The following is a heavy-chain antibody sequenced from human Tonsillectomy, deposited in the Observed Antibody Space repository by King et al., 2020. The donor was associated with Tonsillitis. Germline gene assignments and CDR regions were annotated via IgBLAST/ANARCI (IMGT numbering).Heavy chain of an antibody. V-gene: IGHV4-30-4*08. CDR1: GGSITSGDYH. D-gene: IGHD2-15*01. J-gene: IGHJ4*02. Sequence: VQLQESGPGLVKASQTLSLTCSGSGGSITSGDYHWSWIRQPPGKGLEWIGYIHHSGITYYNPSLKSRITISLDTSKRQLSLNLYSVTAADTAVYYCATIRSQPHYFDYWGLGTLVTVSS. CDR2: IHHSGIT. CDR3: ATIRSQPHYFDY.